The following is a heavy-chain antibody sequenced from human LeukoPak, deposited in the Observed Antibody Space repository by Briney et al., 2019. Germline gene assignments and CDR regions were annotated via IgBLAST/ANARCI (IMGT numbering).Heavy chain of an antibody. V-gene: IGHV4-61*02. D-gene: IGHD5-18*01. CDR2: IYTSGST. Sequence: PSETLSLTCTVSGGSLRSGSYYWSWIGQPAGKGLEWIGRIYTSGSTNYNPSLKSRVTISVDTSKNQFSLKLSSVTAADTAVYYCARDDPSAMAEFDYWGQGTLVTVPS. CDR3: ARDDPSAMAEFDY. CDR1: GGSLRSGSYY. J-gene: IGHJ4*02.